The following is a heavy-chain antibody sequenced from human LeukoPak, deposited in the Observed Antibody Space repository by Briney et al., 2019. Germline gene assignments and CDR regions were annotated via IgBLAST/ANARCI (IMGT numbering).Heavy chain of an antibody. CDR2: IYPGDSDT. D-gene: IGHD6-13*01. V-gene: IGHV5-51*01. CDR1: GYSFTSYW. Sequence: GESLKISCKGSGYSFTSYWIGWVRQMPGKGLEWMGIIYPGDSDTRYSPPFQGQVTISADKSISTAYLQWSSLKASDTAMYYCARQSLAAAGNNWFDPWGQGTLVTVSS. CDR3: ARQSLAAAGNNWFDP. J-gene: IGHJ5*02.